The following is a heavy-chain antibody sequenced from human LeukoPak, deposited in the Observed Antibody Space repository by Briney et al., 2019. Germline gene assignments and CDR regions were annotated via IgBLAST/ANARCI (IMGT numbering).Heavy chain of an antibody. CDR1: GFTVSSNY. V-gene: IGHV3-66*01. J-gene: IGHJ4*02. CDR2: IYSDGST. D-gene: IGHD3-22*01. Sequence: GGSLRLSCAASGFTVSSNYMSWVRQAPGKGLEWVSVIYSDGSTYYADSVKGRFTISRDNSKNTLYLQMNSLRAEDTAVYYCAREAYYYDSSGYYYRDYWGQGTLVTVSS. CDR3: AREAYYYDSSGYYYRDY.